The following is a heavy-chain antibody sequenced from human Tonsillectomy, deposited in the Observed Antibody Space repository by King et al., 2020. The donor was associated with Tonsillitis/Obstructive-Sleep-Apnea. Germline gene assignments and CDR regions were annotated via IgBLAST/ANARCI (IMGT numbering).Heavy chain of an antibody. D-gene: IGHD4-11*01. V-gene: IGHV3-33*01. Sequence: VQLVESGGGVVQPGRSLRLSCAASGFTFSSYGMHWVRQAPGKGLEWVAVIWYDGSNKYYADSVKGRFTISRDNSKNTLYLQMNSLRAEDTAVYYCARVRGRRTTVLDYWGQGTLVTVSS. J-gene: IGHJ4*02. CDR2: IWYDGSNK. CDR1: GFTFSSYG. CDR3: ARVRGRRTTVLDY.